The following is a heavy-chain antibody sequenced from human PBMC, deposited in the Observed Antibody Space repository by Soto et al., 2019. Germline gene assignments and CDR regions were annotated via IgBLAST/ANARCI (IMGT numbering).Heavy chain of an antibody. V-gene: IGHV4-59*01. CDR2: ISYSGST. CDR3: ARYRGYSYGHYYGLDV. J-gene: IGHJ6*02. Sequence: SETLSLTCTVSDASISTYYWSWIRQPPGKGLEWIGYISYSGSTKYNPSLKSRVTMSLDTSKSQLSLKLNSVTAADTAVYYCARYRGYSYGHYYGLDVWGQGTTVTVSS. D-gene: IGHD5-18*01. CDR1: DASISTYY.